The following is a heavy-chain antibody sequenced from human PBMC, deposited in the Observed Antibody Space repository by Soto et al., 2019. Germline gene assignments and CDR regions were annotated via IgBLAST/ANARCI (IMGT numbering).Heavy chain of an antibody. V-gene: IGHV1-8*01. Sequence: ASVKSSCKASGYAFTSYDINWVRQATGQGLEWMGWMNPNSGNTGYAQKFQGRVTMTRNTSISTAYMELSSLRSEDTAVYYCARGLRRITMIVVVMYYFGYRGQRTLVTVSS. D-gene: IGHD3-22*01. CDR2: MNPNSGNT. J-gene: IGHJ4*02. CDR1: GYAFTSYD. CDR3: ARGLRRITMIVVVMYYFGY.